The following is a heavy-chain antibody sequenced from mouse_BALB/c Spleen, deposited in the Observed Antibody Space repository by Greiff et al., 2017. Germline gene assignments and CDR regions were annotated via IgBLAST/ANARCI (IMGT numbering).Heavy chain of an antibody. J-gene: IGHJ1*01. CDR2: IDPANGNT. D-gene: IGHD1-1*01. CDR3: ASEGTTVVATDFDV. Sequence: VQLQQSGAELVKPGASVKLSCTASGFNIKDTYMHWVKQRPEQGLEWIGRIDPANGNTKYDPKFQGKATITADTSSNTAYLQLSSLTSEDTAVYDCASEGTTVVATDFDVWGAGTTVTVSS. CDR1: GFNIKDTY. V-gene: IGHV14-3*02.